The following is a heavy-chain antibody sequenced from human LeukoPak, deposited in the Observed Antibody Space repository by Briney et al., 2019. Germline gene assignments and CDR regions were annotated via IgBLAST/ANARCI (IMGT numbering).Heavy chain of an antibody. CDR2: IYSSGGT. CDR1: GFTVSINY. Sequence: PGGSLRLSCAASGFTVSINYMSWVRQAPGKGLEWVSVIYSSGGTSYADSVKGRFTISRDNSKNTLYLQMNSLRAEDTAVYYCAKADGWGGFDYWGQGTLVTVSS. V-gene: IGHV3-53*01. J-gene: IGHJ4*02. D-gene: IGHD5-24*01. CDR3: AKADGWGGFDY.